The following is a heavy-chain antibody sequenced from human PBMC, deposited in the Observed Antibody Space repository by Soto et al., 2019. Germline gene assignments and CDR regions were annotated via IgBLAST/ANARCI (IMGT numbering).Heavy chain of an antibody. J-gene: IGHJ1*01. Sequence: QVQLVQSGAEVKKPGASVKVSCKASGYTFTGYYMHWVRQAPGQGLEWMGWINPNSGGTTNAQKFQGRVTMTRDTSISTAYMELSRLRSDDTAVYYCARGTNAEYFQHWGQGTLVTVSS. CDR3: ARGTNAEYFQH. V-gene: IGHV1-2*02. CDR2: INPNSGGT. D-gene: IGHD1-1*01. CDR1: GYTFTGYY.